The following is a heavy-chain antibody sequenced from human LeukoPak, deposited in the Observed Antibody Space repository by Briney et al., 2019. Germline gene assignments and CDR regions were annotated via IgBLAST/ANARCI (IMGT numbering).Heavy chain of an antibody. CDR1: GGSISSSSYY. CDR3: ARTQAVAGITYAFDI. D-gene: IGHD6-19*01. V-gene: IGHV4-39*01. CDR2: IYYSGST. J-gene: IGHJ3*02. Sequence: SETLSLTCTVSGGSISSSSYYWGWIRQPPGKGLEWIGSIYYSGSTYYNPSLKSRVTISVDTSKNQFSLKLSSVTAADTAVYYCARTQAVAGITYAFDIWGQGTMVTVSS.